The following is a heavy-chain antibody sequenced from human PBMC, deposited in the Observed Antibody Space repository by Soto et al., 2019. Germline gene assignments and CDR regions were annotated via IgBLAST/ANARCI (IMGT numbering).Heavy chain of an antibody. CDR3: ARDASGYSSSPGY. CDR1: GFTFSSYA. J-gene: IGHJ4*02. CDR2: ISYDGSNK. V-gene: IGHV3-30-3*01. D-gene: IGHD6-6*01. Sequence: GGSLRLSCAASGFTFSSYAMHWVRQAPGKGLEWVAVISYDGSNKYYADSVKGRFTISRDNSKNTLYLQMNSLRAEDTAVYYCARDASGYSSSPGYWGQGTLVTVSS.